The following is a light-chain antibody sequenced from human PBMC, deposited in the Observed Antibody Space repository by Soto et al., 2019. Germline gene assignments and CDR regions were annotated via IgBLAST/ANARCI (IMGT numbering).Light chain of an antibody. CDR2: GAS. CDR3: QHYNNWPRT. CDR1: QSVSRN. J-gene: IGKJ1*01. Sequence: EIVMTQSPATLSVSPGERATLSCRASQSVSRNLAWYQQKPGQAPRLLIYGASTRATGIPARCSGSGSGTEFTLTISSLQSEDFAVYYCQHYNNWPRTFGQGTKVEIK. V-gene: IGKV3-15*01.